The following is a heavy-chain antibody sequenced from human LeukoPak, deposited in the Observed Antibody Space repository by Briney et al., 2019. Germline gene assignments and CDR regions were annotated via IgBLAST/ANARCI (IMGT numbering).Heavy chain of an antibody. D-gene: IGHD2-8*01. CDR3: ARDSSVWDGMDV. J-gene: IGHJ6*02. V-gene: IGHV3-33*01. Sequence: QTGGSLRLSCAAPGFTFSSYGMHWVRQAPGKGLEWVAVIWYDGSNKYYADSVKGRFTISRDNSKNTLYLQMNSLRAEDTAVYYCARDSSVWDGMDVWGQGTTVTVSS. CDR1: GFTFSSYG. CDR2: IWYDGSNK.